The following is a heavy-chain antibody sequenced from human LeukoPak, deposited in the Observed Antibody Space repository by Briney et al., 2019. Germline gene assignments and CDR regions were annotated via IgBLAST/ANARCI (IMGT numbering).Heavy chain of an antibody. CDR2: IYYSGST. CDR3: ARGDFCSSTNCYLRPMDV. Sequence: PSETLSLTCTVSGGSTSDYYCNWIRHPPGKGREWIGYIYYSGSTTYNPSLKSRLIMSVDTAKNQFSLKLRSVTAADTAVYYCARGDFCSSTNCYLRPMDVWGKGTTVTVSS. V-gene: IGHV4-59*01. CDR1: GGSTSDYY. J-gene: IGHJ6*03. D-gene: IGHD2-2*01.